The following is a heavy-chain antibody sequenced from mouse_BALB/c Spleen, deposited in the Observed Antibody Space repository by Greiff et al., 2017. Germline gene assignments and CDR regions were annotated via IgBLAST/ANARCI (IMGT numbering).Heavy chain of an antibody. D-gene: IGHD1-1*01. J-gene: IGHJ3*01. CDR1: GFTFSDYY. CDR3: ARGGTTVPFAY. CDR2: ISDGGSYT. Sequence: EVKLVESGGGLVKPGGSLKLSCAASGFTFSDYYMYWVRQTPEKRLEWVATISDGGSYTYYPDSVKGRFTISRDNAKNNLYLQMSSLKSEDTAMYYCARGGTTVPFAYWGQGTLVTVSA. V-gene: IGHV5-4*02.